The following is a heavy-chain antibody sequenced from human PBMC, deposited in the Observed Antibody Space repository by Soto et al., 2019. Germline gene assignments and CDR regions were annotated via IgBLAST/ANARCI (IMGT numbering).Heavy chain of an antibody. CDR1: GGTFSSYA. CDR2: IIPIFGTA. J-gene: IGHJ6*02. V-gene: IGHV1-69*12. Sequence: QVQLVQSGAEVKKPGSSVKVSCKASGGTFSSYAISWVRQAPGQGLEWMGGIIPIFGTADYAQKFQGRVTITADESASTAYMELSSLRSEDTAVYYCAKHCSSGGSYYYYGVDVWGQGTTVTVSS. CDR3: AKHCSSGGSYYYYGVDV. D-gene: IGHD6-19*01.